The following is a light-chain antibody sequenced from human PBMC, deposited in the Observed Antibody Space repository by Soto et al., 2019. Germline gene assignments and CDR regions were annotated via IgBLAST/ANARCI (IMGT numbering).Light chain of an antibody. CDR2: GNN. Sequence: QSVLTQPPSLSGAPGQRGTISCTGRSSNLGAGYDVHWYQLLPATAPKLLISGNNNRPSGVPDRFSGSKSGISASLAITGLQAEDEADYFCQSYDNSLSGVIFGGGTKLTVL. J-gene: IGLJ2*01. V-gene: IGLV1-40*01. CDR3: QSYDNSLSGVI. CDR1: SSNLGAGYD.